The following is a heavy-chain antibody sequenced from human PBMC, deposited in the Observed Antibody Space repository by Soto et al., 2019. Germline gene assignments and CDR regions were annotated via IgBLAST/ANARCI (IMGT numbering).Heavy chain of an antibody. V-gene: IGHV3-30-3*01. CDR2: ISYDGSNK. CDR1: GFTFSSYA. CDR3: ARAPDRIVGATPFDY. Sequence: GGSLRLSCAASGFTFSSYAMHWVRQAPGKGLEWVAVISYDGSNKYYADSVKGRFTISRDNSKNTLYLQMNSLRAEDTAVYYCARAPDRIVGATPFDYWGQGTLVTVSS. D-gene: IGHD1-26*01. J-gene: IGHJ4*02.